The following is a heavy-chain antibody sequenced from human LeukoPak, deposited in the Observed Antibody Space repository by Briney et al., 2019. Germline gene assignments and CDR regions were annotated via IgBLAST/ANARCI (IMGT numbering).Heavy chain of an antibody. V-gene: IGHV3-7*01. D-gene: IGHD3-22*01. CDR2: IKQDGSEK. Sequence: PGGSLRLSCAASGFTFSSYWMHWVRQAPGKGLEWVANIKQDGSEKYYVGSVKGRFTISRDNAKNSLYLQMNSLRAEDTAVYSCVRDGDTSGYTNWGQGTLVTVSS. J-gene: IGHJ4*02. CDR1: GFTFSSYW. CDR3: VRDGDTSGYTN.